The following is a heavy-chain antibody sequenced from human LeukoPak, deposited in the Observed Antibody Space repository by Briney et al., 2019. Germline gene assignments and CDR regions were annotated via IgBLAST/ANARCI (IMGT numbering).Heavy chain of an antibody. J-gene: IGHJ4*02. D-gene: IGHD1-26*01. CDR1: GYTFIGYY. Sequence: ASVKVSCKASGYTFIGYYMHWVRQAPGQGLEWMGWINSNSGGTNYAQKFQGRVTMTRDTSITTVYMELSRLRSDDTAVYYCARYSYSNFDYWGQGTLVTVSS. CDR3: ARYSYSNFDY. CDR2: INSNSGGT. V-gene: IGHV1-2*02.